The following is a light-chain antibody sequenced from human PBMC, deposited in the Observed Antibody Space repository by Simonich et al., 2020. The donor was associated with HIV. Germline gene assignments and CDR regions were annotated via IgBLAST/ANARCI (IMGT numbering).Light chain of an antibody. CDR2: DDS. Sequence: SYVVTQSPSVSVAPGKTARSTCGGDNIGSKSVHWYQQQPGQAPVLVVYDDSDRHSGIPERFSGSNSGNTATLTISRVKAGDEADYYCQVWDNSSDHVVFGGGTKLTVL. J-gene: IGLJ2*01. V-gene: IGLV3-21*03. CDR3: QVWDNSSDHVV. CDR1: NIGSKS.